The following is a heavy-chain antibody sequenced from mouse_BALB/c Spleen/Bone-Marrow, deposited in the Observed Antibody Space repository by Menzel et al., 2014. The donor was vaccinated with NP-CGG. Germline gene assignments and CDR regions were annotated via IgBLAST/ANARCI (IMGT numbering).Heavy chain of an antibody. CDR3: ARRDYWYFDV. V-gene: IGHV1-7*01. Sequence: QVQLQQSGAELAKPGASVKMSSKASGYTFTSYWMHWVKQRPGQGLEWIGYINPSTGYTDYNQKFKDKATLTADKSSSTANMHLSSLTSEDSAVYYCARRDYWYFDVWGAGTTVTGSS. CDR2: INPSTGYT. J-gene: IGHJ1*01. CDR1: GYTFTSYW.